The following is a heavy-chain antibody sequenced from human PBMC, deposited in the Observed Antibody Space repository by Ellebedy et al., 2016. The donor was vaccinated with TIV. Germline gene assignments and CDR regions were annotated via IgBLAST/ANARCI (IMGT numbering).Heavy chain of an antibody. CDR2: INPDGSDT. J-gene: IGHJ4*02. CDR3: ARAQVHASPDPRYTNSWYVYYFDY. D-gene: IGHD6-13*01. CDR1: GFTFSTYW. Sequence: GESLKISCAASGFTFSTYWMQWVRHVPGEGLVWVSRINPDGSDTAYADSVKGRFTISRDNAKNSLYLQMNSLGAEDTAGYFVARAQVHASPDPRYTNSWYVYYFDYWGQGALATVSS. V-gene: IGHV3-74*01.